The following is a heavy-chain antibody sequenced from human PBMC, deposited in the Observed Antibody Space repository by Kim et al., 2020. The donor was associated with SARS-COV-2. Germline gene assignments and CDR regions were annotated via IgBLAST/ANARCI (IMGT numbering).Heavy chain of an antibody. V-gene: IGHV1-2*02. Sequence: ASVKVSCKASGYTFTGYYMHWVRQAPGQGLEWMGWINPNSGGTNYAQKFQGRVTMTRDTSISTAYMELSRLRSDDTAVYYCARDTANDKLGYCSGGSCHYYGMDVWGQGTTVTVSS. J-gene: IGHJ6*02. CDR2: INPNSGGT. CDR3: ARDTANDKLGYCSGGSCHYYGMDV. CDR1: GYTFTGYY. D-gene: IGHD2-15*01.